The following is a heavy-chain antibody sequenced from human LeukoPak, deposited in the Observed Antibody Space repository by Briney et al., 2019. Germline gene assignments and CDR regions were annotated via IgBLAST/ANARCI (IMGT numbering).Heavy chain of an antibody. CDR3: ARVFPRGAFDI. Sequence: VASVTVSCKASGYTFTGYYMHWVRQAPGQGREWMGWINPNSGGTNYAQKFQGSVTMTRDTSISTAYMELSRLRSDDTAVYYCARVFPRGAFDIWGQGTMVTVSS. D-gene: IGHD3-10*01. V-gene: IGHV1-2*02. J-gene: IGHJ3*02. CDR1: GYTFTGYY. CDR2: INPNSGGT.